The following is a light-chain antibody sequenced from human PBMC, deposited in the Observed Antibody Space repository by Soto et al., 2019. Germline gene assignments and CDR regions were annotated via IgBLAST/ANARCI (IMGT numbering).Light chain of an antibody. CDR3: QLYGGSHMCS. Sequence: EIVLTQSPGTLSFSPGEGGTLSCRASQSISSSYLAWYQQKPGQSPRLLIYAASSRATGIPDRFSGSGSGKDFPLTISRLEPEDFAVYYCQLYGGSHMCSFGQGTKLEIK. CDR1: QSISSSY. CDR2: AAS. J-gene: IGKJ2*02. V-gene: IGKV3-20*01.